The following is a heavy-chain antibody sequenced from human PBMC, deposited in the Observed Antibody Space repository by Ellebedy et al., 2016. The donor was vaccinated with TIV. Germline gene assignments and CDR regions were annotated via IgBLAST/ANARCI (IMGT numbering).Heavy chain of an antibody. CDR3: ARLYAPIDY. Sequence: SETLSLTCTVSGDSISGSYWNWIRQPPGRGLEWIGCIYYTGTTYYNPSLKSRVTISLDTSKNQFSLKVNSVTAADTAVYYCARLYAPIDYWGPGTLVIVSS. J-gene: IGHJ4*02. V-gene: IGHV4-59*08. CDR2: IYYTGTT. D-gene: IGHD2-8*01. CDR1: GDSISGSY.